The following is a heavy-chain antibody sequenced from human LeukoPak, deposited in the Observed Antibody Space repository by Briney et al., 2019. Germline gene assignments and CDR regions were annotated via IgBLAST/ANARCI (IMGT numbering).Heavy chain of an antibody. CDR1: GYTFTNFD. J-gene: IGHJ4*02. CDR3: AGGRGGDNVIDY. V-gene: IGHV1-8*01. Sequence: GASVKVSCKASGYTFTNFDINWVRQAGGQGREWMGWVNPNSGNTGYAQKFQGRVSITTDPSISTAYMELSSLRYEDTAVYYCAGGRGGDNVIDYWGQGTLVTVSS. D-gene: IGHD1-1*01. CDR2: VNPNSGNT.